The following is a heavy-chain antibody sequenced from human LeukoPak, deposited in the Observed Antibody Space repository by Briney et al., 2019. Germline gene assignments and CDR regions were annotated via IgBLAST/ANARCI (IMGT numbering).Heavy chain of an antibody. J-gene: IGHJ6*02. D-gene: IGHD3-22*01. CDR2: INAGNGNT. Sequence: ASVKVSCKASGYTFTSYAMHWVRQAPGQRLEWMGWINAGNGNTKYSQKFQGRVTITRDTSASTAYMELSSLRSEDTAVYYCARDAPLVTMIVVPSMDVWGQGTTVTVSS. CDR3: ARDAPLVTMIVVPSMDV. V-gene: IGHV1-3*01. CDR1: GYTFTSYA.